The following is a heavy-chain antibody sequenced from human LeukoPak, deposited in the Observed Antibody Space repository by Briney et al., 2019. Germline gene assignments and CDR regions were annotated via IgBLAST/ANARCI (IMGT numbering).Heavy chain of an antibody. V-gene: IGHV3-23*01. J-gene: IGHJ4*02. CDR2: ISGSGGST. D-gene: IGHD7-27*01. CDR1: GFTFSSYA. Sequence: GGSLRPSCAASGFTFSSYAMGWVRQAPRKGLEWVSAISGSGGSTYYADSVKGRFTISRDNSKNTLYLQMNSLRAEDTAVYYCAKDGGLWVSAHWGDSWGRGSLVTVSS. CDR3: AKDGGLWVSAHWGDS.